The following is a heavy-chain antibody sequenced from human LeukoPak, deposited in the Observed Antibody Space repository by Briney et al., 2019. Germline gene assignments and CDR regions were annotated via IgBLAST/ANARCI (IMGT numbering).Heavy chain of an antibody. J-gene: IGHJ4*02. Sequence: ASVKVSCKASGYIFTSNYIHWVRQAPGQGLEWMGMIYPRDGSTSYTQKFQGRVTVTRDTSTSTVHMELSGLRSEDTAVYYCARDQEGFDYWGQGTLVTVSS. CDR1: GYIFTSNY. V-gene: IGHV1-46*01. CDR3: ARDQEGFDY. CDR2: IYPRDGST.